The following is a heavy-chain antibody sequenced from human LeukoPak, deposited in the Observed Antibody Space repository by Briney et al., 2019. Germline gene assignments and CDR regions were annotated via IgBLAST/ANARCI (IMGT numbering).Heavy chain of an antibody. J-gene: IGHJ4*02. CDR3: AKDTYYYDSSGCTFDY. CDR1: GYSFTAHY. CDR2: INANNGDT. Sequence: GASVKVSCKASGYSFTAHYIHWVRQAPGQGLEWMGWINANNGDTHFAQTFQGRVTMTRDTSINTAYMELSGLRSGDTAVYYCAKDTYYYDSSGCTFDYWGQGTLVTVSS. D-gene: IGHD3-22*01. V-gene: IGHV1-2*02.